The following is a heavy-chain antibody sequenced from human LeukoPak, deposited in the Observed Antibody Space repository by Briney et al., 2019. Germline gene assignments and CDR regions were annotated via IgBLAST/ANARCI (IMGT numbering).Heavy chain of an antibody. V-gene: IGHV1-8*01. D-gene: IGHD4-17*01. Sequence: ASVKVSCKASGYTFTSYDINWVRQATGQGLEWMGWMNPNSGNTGYAQKLQGRVTMTRNTSISTAYMELSSLRSEDTAVYYCARGDGDKRYYYYYYMDVWGKGTTVTVSS. J-gene: IGHJ6*03. CDR1: GYTFTSYD. CDR2: MNPNSGNT. CDR3: ARGDGDKRYYYYYYMDV.